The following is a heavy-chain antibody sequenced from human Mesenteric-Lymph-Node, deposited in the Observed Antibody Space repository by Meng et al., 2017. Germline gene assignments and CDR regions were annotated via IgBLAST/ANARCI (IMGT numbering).Heavy chain of an antibody. D-gene: IGHD4-17*01. CDR3: ARVSGDYGDYDAFDI. J-gene: IGHJ3*02. Sequence: GGSLRLSCAASGFTFSSYSMNWVRQAPGKGLEWVSSISSSSSYIYYADSVKGRFTISRDNAKNSLYLQMNSLRAEDTAVYYCARVSGDYGDYDAFDIWGQGTMVTVSS. CDR2: ISSSSSYI. CDR1: GFTFSSYS. V-gene: IGHV3-21*01.